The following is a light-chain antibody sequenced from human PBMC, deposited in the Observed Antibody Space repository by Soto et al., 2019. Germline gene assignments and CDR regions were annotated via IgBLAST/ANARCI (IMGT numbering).Light chain of an antibody. V-gene: IGKV1-5*03. Sequence: DIQMTQYPSTLSASVGDRVTITCRASQSISSWLAWYQQKPGKAPKLLIYKASSLESGVPSRFSGSGSGTEFTLTNSSLQPDDFATYYCQQSSGTFGQWTKVDIK. CDR1: QSISSW. CDR2: KAS. CDR3: QQSSGT. J-gene: IGKJ1*01.